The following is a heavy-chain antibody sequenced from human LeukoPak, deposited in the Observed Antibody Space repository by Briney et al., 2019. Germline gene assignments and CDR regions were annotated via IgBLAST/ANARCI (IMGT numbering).Heavy chain of an antibody. CDR2: TSYDGSNK. J-gene: IGHJ6*02. CDR3: ARGSGGRTIWVVVPAAQSSNYYYYGMDV. Sequence: GGSLRLSCAASGLTFSSYAMHWVRQAPGKGLEWVAVTSYDGSNKYYADSVKGRFTISRDNSKNTLCLQMNSLRAEDTAVYYCARGSGGRTIWVVVPAAQSSNYYYYGMDVWGQGTTVTVSS. D-gene: IGHD2-2*01. CDR1: GLTFSSYA. V-gene: IGHV3-30-3*01.